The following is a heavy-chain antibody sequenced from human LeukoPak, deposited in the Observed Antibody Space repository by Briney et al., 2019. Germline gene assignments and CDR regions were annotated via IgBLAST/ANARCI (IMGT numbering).Heavy chain of an antibody. Sequence: PGGSLRLSCAASGFTFDDYGMSWVRQAPGKGVEWVSGINWNGGSTGYADSVKGRFTISRDNAKNSLYLQMNSLRAEDTALYHCARGAWSGYWGTDAFDIWGQGTMVTVSS. V-gene: IGHV3-20*01. D-gene: IGHD3-3*01. J-gene: IGHJ3*02. CDR3: ARGAWSGYWGTDAFDI. CDR2: INWNGGST. CDR1: GFTFDDYG.